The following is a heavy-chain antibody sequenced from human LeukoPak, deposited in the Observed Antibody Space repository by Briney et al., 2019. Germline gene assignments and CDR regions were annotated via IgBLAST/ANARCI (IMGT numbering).Heavy chain of an antibody. V-gene: IGHV1-18*01. CDR1: GYTFTSYG. J-gene: IGHJ4*02. Sequence: ASVKVSCKASGYTFTSYGISWVRQAPGQGLEWMGWISAYNGNTNYAQKLQGRVTMTTDTSTSTAYMELRSLRSDDTAVYYCARVKEQQLVLGIGDYWGQGTLVTVSS. CDR2: ISAYNGNT. CDR3: ARVKEQQLVLGIGDY. D-gene: IGHD6-13*01.